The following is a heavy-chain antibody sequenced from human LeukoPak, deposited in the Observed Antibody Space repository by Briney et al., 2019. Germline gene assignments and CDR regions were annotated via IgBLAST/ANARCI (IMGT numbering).Heavy chain of an antibody. Sequence: GGSLRLSCAASGFTFSSYAMSWVRQAPGKGLEWVSVIYGGGSTYYADSVKGRITISRDNSKNTLYLQMNSLRAEDTAVYYCARGALPYYDSSGAHFDYWGQGTLVTVSS. J-gene: IGHJ4*02. CDR3: ARGALPYYDSSGAHFDY. CDR1: GFTFSSYA. CDR2: IYGGGST. V-gene: IGHV3-66*01. D-gene: IGHD3-22*01.